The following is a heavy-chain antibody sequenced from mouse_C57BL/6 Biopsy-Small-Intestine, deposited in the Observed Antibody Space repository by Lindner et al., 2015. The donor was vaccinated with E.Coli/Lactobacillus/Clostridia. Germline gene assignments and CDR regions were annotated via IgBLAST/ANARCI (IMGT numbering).Heavy chain of an antibody. CDR3: ARKEEFSFAY. CDR2: VYPGDGDT. CDR1: GYAFSSSW. J-gene: IGHJ3*01. Sequence: VQLQESGPELVKPGASVKISCKASGYAFSSSWMNWVKQRPGKGLEWIGRVYPGDGDTNYNGKFKGKATLTADKSSSTAYMQLSSLTSEDSAVYFCARKEEFSFAYWGQGTLVTVSA. V-gene: IGHV1-82*01.